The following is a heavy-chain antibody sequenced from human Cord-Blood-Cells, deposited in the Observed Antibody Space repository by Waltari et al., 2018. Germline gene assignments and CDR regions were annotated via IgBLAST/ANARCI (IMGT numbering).Heavy chain of an antibody. J-gene: IGHJ4*02. CDR2: IYYSGST. D-gene: IGHD6-13*01. CDR1: GASISSSSYF. Sequence: QLQLQESGPGLVKPSETLSLTFTVSGASISSSSYFWGWIRQPPGKGLDWIGSIYYSGSTYYNPSLQSRVTISVDTSKNQFSLKLSSVTAADTAVYYCASGYSSSWYFDYWGQGTLVTVSS. CDR3: ASGYSSSWYFDY. V-gene: IGHV4-39*01.